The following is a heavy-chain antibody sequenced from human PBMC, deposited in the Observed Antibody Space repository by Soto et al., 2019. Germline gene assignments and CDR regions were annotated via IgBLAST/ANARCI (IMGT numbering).Heavy chain of an antibody. D-gene: IGHD3-10*01. CDR2: ISSSSSYT. CDR1: GFTFSDYY. Sequence: PGGSLRLSCAASGFTFSDYYMGWIRQAPGKGLEWVSYISSSSSYTNYADSVKGRFTISRDNAKNSLYLQMNSLRAEDTAVYYCARVEVTMVRGVIITPTFGMDVWGQGTTVTVSS. V-gene: IGHV3-11*06. J-gene: IGHJ6*02. CDR3: ARVEVTMVRGVIITPTFGMDV.